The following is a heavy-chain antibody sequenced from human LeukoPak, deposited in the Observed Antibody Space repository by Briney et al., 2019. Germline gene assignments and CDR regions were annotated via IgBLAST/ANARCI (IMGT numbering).Heavy chain of an antibody. CDR1: GFTFDDYG. CDR3: AREGSSGWYILGAFDI. Sequence: GGSLRLSCAASGFTFDDYGLSWVRQAPGKGLEWVSGINWNGGSTGYADSVKGRFTISRDNAKNSLYLQMNSLRAEDTAVYYCAREGSSGWYILGAFDIWGQGTMVTVSS. V-gene: IGHV3-20*04. CDR2: INWNGGST. J-gene: IGHJ3*02. D-gene: IGHD6-19*01.